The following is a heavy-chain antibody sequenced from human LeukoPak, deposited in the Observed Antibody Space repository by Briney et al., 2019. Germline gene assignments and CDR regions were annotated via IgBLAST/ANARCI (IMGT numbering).Heavy chain of an antibody. J-gene: IGHJ4*02. V-gene: IGHV3-15*01. Sequence: NPGGSLRLSCAGSGFTFSYASMSWVRQAPGKGLEWVGRIKSKTDGGTTDYAAPVKGRFTISRDDSKSMMYLQMNSLKTEDTAVYYCITPLPYSAQGGQGTLVTVSS. CDR3: ITPLPYSAQ. CDR2: IKSKTDGGTT. CDR1: GFTFSYAS. D-gene: IGHD2-21*01.